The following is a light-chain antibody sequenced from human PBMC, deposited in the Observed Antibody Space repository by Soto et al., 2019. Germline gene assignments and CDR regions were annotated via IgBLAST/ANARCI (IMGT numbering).Light chain of an antibody. Sequence: QSVLTQPASVSGSPGQSITISCTGTSSDVGSYNLVSWYQQHPGKAPKLMIYEGSKRPSGVSNRFSGSKSGNTASLTISGLQAEDAADYDCCSYAGSSILFGGGTKVTV. CDR2: EGS. CDR1: SSDVGSYNL. J-gene: IGLJ2*01. CDR3: CSYAGSSIL. V-gene: IGLV2-23*01.